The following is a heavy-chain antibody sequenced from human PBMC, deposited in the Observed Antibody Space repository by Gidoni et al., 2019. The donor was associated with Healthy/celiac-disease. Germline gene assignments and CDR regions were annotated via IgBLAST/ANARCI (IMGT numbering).Heavy chain of an antibody. Sequence: EVQLLESGGGLVQPGGYLRLSCAASGFTFSSYAMPWVRQAPGKGLEWVSAISGIGGSTYYADSVNGRFTISRDNSKNTLYLQMNSLRAEDTSVYYCAKDLKYCGGDCYSPYWYFDLWGRGTLVTVSS. CDR2: ISGIGGST. J-gene: IGHJ2*01. CDR1: GFTFSSYA. D-gene: IGHD2-21*01. CDR3: AKDLKYCGGDCYSPYWYFDL. V-gene: IGHV3-23*01.